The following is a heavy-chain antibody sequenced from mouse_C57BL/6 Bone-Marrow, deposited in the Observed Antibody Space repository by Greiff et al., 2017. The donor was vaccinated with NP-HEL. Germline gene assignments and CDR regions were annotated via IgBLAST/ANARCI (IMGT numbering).Heavy chain of an antibody. CDR3: ARWDYHFDY. CDR2: ISNLAYSI. CDR1: GFTFSDYG. Sequence: EVKVEESGGGLVQPGGSLKLSCAASGFTFSDYGMAWVRQAPRKGPEWVAFISNLAYSIYYADTVTGRFTISRENAKNTLYLEMSSLRSEDTAMYYCARWDYHFDYWGQGTTLTVSS. V-gene: IGHV5-15*04. J-gene: IGHJ2*01. D-gene: IGHD2-4*01.